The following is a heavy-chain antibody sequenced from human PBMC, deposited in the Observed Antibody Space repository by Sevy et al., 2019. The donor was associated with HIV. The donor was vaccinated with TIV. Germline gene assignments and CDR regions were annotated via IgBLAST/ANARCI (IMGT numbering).Heavy chain of an antibody. J-gene: IGHJ3*02. CDR2: VYYSGSP. V-gene: IGHV4-61*01. Sequence: SETLSLTCTVSGGSVSSGSYYWSWIRQPPGKGLEWIGYVYYSGSPSYNPSLKSRVTISLDTSKNQFSLKLSSVTAADTAVYYCARDSPSLNGFDIWGQGTVVTVSS. CDR3: ARDSPSLNGFDI. CDR1: GGSVSSGSYY.